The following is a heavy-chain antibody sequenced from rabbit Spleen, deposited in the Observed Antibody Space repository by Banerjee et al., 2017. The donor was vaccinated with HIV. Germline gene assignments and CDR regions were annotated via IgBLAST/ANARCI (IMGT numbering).Heavy chain of an antibody. CDR2: IGTSSGTT. CDR3: ARNYVNAFDP. Sequence: QEQLVESGGGLVQPEGSLTLTCTAAGFSFSSSYWMCWVRQAPGKGLEWIACIGTSSGTTYYASWAKGRFTITRSTSLNTVTLQLASLTAADTATYFCARNYVNAFDPWGPGTLVTVS. CDR1: GFSFSSSYW. J-gene: IGHJ2*01. V-gene: IGHV1S45*01. D-gene: IGHD1-1*01.